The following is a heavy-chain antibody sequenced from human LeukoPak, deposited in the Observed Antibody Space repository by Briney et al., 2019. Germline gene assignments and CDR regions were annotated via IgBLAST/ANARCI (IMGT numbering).Heavy chain of an antibody. CDR1: GGSFSGYY. Sequence: SEALSLTCAVYGGSFSGYYWSWIRQPPGKGLEWIGEINHSGSTNYNPSLKSRVTISVDTSKNQFSLKLSSVTAVDTAVYYCAGRTYYYDSSGYYYGSWFDPWGQGTLVTVSS. CDR2: INHSGST. V-gene: IGHV4-34*01. J-gene: IGHJ5*02. D-gene: IGHD3-22*01. CDR3: AGRTYYYDSSGYYYGSWFDP.